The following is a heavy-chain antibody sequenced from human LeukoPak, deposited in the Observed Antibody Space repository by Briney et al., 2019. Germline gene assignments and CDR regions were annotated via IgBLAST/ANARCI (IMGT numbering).Heavy chain of an antibody. CDR2: IRSDSTII. CDR1: GFAFSTYS. J-gene: IGHJ4*02. CDR3: ARGSSTHGEYYFDY. V-gene: IGHV3-48*01. Sequence: GGSLRLSCAASGFAFSTYSMDWLRQAPGKGLEWVSYIRSDSTIIRYADSVKGRFTMSRDNGKNSLYLQMNSLRAEDTAVYYCARGSSTHGEYYFDYWGQGTLVTVSS. D-gene: IGHD2-2*01.